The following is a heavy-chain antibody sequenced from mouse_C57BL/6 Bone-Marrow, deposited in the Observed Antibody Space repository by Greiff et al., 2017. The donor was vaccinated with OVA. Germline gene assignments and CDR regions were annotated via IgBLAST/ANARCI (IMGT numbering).Heavy chain of an antibody. D-gene: IGHD1-1*01. J-gene: IGHJ4*01. Sequence: VQLQQSGAELVRPGPSVKMSCKASGYTFTNYWIGWAKQRPGHGLEWIGDIYPGGGYTNYNEKFKGKATLTADKSSSTAYMQFSSLTSEDSAIYYCARRLLREAMDYWGQGTSVTVSS. V-gene: IGHV1-63*01. CDR1: GYTFTNYW. CDR3: ARRLLREAMDY. CDR2: IYPGGGYT.